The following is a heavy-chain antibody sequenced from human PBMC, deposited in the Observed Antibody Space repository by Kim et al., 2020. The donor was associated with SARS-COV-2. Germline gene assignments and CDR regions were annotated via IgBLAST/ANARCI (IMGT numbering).Heavy chain of an antibody. J-gene: IGHJ4*02. V-gene: IGHV3-23*01. Sequence: AYPWRVTFHISRDNSKNTLYLQMNSLRAEDTAVYYCAKSSVRAALPEVDYWGQGTLVTVSS. D-gene: IGHD6-6*01. CDR3: AKSSVRAALPEVDY.